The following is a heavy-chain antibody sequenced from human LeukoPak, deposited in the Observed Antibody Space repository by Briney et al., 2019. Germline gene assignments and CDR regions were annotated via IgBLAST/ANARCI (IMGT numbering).Heavy chain of an antibody. J-gene: IGHJ3*02. V-gene: IGHV1-46*01. D-gene: IGHD2-2*01. CDR3: AREYCSSTSCGGGNAFDI. Sequence: ASVKVSCKASGGTFSSYANSWVRQAPGQGLEWMGIINPSGGSTSYAQKFQGRVTMTRDTSTSTVYMELSSLRSEDTAVYYCAREYCSSTSCGGGNAFDIWGQGTMVTVSS. CDR1: GGTFSSYA. CDR2: INPSGGST.